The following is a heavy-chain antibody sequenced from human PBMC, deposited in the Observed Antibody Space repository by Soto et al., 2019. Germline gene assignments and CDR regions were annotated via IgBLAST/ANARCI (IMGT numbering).Heavy chain of an antibody. Sequence: GGSLRLSCAASGFTFSSYEMNWVRQAPGKGLEWVSYISSSGSTIYYADSVKGRFTISRDNAKNSLYLQMNSLRAEDTAVYYCARQAKLYYYDSSGCYYYYYGMDVWGQGT. CDR1: GFTFSSYE. J-gene: IGHJ6*02. CDR2: ISSSGSTI. D-gene: IGHD3-22*01. CDR3: ARQAKLYYYDSSGCYYYYYGMDV. V-gene: IGHV3-48*03.